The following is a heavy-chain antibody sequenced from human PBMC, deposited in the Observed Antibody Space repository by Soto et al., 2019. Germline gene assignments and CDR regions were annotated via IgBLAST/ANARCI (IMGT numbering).Heavy chain of an antibody. CDR3: AREPSSGRRDRLDY. D-gene: IGHD6-19*01. CDR1: GFRFSIYG. CDR2: ISYDGSNR. J-gene: IGHJ4*02. Sequence: QVKLVESGGGVVQPERSLRRSCATSGFRFSIYGMHCERQTPGQGLEWVALISYDGSNRFHAESVKGRFTISRDISESTVFLQMDSLRVEDTAVYDCAREPSSGRRDRLDYWGKGTLVTVSS. V-gene: IGHV3-33*01.